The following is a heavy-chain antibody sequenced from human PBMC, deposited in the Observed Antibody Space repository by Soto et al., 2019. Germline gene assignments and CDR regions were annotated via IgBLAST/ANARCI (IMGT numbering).Heavy chain of an antibody. CDR3: ARNLTGYYKVFDY. D-gene: IGHD3-9*01. V-gene: IGHV1-46*01. CDR1: GYTFTSYY. CDR2: INPSGGST. J-gene: IGHJ4*02. Sequence: ASEKVSCKASGYTFTSYYMHWVRQAPGQGLEWMGIINPSGGSTSYAQKFQGRVTITRDTSASTAYMELSSLRSEDTAVYYCARNLTGYYKVFDYWGQGTLVTVSS.